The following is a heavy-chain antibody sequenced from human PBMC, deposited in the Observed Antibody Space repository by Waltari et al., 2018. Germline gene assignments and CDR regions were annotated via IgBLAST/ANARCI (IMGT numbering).Heavy chain of an antibody. CDR1: GFPFGSPW. CDR3: SRSPAGYSRSDY. CDR2: IDDDGSGT. D-gene: IGHD5-18*01. V-gene: IGHV3-74*01. J-gene: IGHJ4*02. Sequence: EVRLEESGGGLVPPGGCLSLSCSASGFPFGSPWMHWVRQAPGKGLVWVSRIDDDGSGTTYADSVMGRFTISRDNAKNTVYLEMNSLRAEDTAVYYCSRSPAGYSRSDYWGQGTLVTVSS.